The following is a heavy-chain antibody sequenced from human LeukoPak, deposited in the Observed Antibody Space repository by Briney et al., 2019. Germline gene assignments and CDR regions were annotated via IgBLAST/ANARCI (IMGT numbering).Heavy chain of an antibody. D-gene: IGHD6-19*01. CDR2: FIAYNGNT. Sequence: ASVKVSCKAPGYTFTSYDISWGPQGTGQGLALLTWFIAYNGNTNYAQKLQGRVTMTTDTSTSTAYMELRSLRSDDTAVYYCARGYSSGWRPYYYYMDVWGKGTTVTVSS. CDR3: ARGYSSGWRPYYYYMDV. V-gene: IGHV1-18*01. J-gene: IGHJ6*03. CDR1: GYTFTSYD.